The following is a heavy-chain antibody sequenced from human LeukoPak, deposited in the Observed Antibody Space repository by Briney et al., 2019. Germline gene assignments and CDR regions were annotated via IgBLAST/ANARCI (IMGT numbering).Heavy chain of an antibody. D-gene: IGHD6-6*01. J-gene: IGHJ4*02. Sequence: ASVKVSCKASGDTFTSYAMHWVRQAPGQRLEWMGWINAGNGNTKYSQKFQGRVTITRDTSASTAYMELSSLRSEDTAVYYCARDTRYSSSCDYWGQGTLVTVSS. CDR2: INAGNGNT. CDR1: GDTFTSYA. CDR3: ARDTRYSSSCDY. V-gene: IGHV1-3*01.